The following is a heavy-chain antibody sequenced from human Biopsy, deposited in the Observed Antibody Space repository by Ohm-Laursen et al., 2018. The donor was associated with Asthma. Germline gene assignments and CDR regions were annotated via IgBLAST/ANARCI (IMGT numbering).Heavy chain of an antibody. CDR1: GGYLTGHY. J-gene: IGHJ4*02. V-gene: IGHV4-34*01. CDR3: ARDQGDSKFDY. Sequence: TLSLTCTVYGGYLTGHYWNWIRQPPGKGLEWIGEIDQSGYTNYNPSLKSRVTTSADTSKNQLSLNLTSVIAADTAVYYCARDQGDSKFDYWGQGILVTASS. D-gene: IGHD3-16*01. CDR2: IDQSGYT.